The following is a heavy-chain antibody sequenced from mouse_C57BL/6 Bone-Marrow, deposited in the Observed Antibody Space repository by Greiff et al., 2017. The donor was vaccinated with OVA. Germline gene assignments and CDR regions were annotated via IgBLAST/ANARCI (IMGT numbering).Heavy chain of an antibody. CDR3: ARSSSGGRETWFAY. Sequence: LQESGPELVKPGASVKISCKASGYSFTDYNMNWVKQSNGKSLEWIGVINPNYGTTSYNQKFKGKATLTVDQSSSTAYMQLNSLTSEDSAVYYCARSSSGGRETWFAYWGQGTLVTVSA. J-gene: IGHJ3*01. V-gene: IGHV1-39*01. CDR1: GYSFTDYN. CDR2: INPNYGTT. D-gene: IGHD1-1*01.